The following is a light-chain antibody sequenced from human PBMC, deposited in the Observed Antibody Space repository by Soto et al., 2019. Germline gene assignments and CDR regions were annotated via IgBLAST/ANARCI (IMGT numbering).Light chain of an antibody. J-gene: IGKJ2*01. V-gene: IGKV3-20*01. CDR1: QSVTDNY. CDR3: PQYGTSPYA. CDR2: DAS. Sequence: EIVLTQSPGTLSLSPGERATLSCRASQSVTDNYLAWYQHKPGQAPRLLIYDASTRDTAISDRFSGSGSGTDFTLTISSLEHEDFAVYYCPQYGTSPYAFGQGTKLEIK.